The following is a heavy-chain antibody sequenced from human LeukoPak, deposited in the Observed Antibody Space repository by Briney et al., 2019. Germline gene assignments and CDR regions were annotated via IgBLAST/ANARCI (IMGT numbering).Heavy chain of an antibody. D-gene: IGHD6-13*01. CDR2: IGSSGTYI. CDR3: ARGYSSSWYSPDY. J-gene: IGHJ4*02. CDR1: GFTFSNYG. Sequence: GGSLRLSCAASGFTFSNYGMTWVRQAPGKGLEWVSSIGSSGTYIYYADSLRGRFTISRDNAKSSLYLQMNSLRAEDTAVYYCARGYSSSWYSPDYWGQGTLVTVSP. V-gene: IGHV3-21*01.